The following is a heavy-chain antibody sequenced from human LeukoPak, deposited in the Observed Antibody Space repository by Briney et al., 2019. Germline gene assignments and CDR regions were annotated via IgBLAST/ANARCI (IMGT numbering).Heavy chain of an antibody. Sequence: GGSLRLSCAAFGFTFSGYWLRWGRQAPGKGLVWVSRIYSDGNTTNYAGSVKGRFTTSSDNANNTLYLQMNILRAEDTAVYYCARDQGSTSRGIDYWGQGTLVTVSS. CDR1: GFTFSGYW. D-gene: IGHD2-2*01. CDR3: ARDQGSTSRGIDY. CDR2: IYSDGNTT. V-gene: IGHV3-74*01. J-gene: IGHJ4*02.